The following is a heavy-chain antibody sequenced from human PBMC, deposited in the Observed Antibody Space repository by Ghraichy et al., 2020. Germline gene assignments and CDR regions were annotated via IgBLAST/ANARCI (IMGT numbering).Heavy chain of an antibody. CDR2: IYATGTT. CDR3: ARASVYSGFYYEEAN. CDR1: GGSFNYYY. V-gene: IGHV4-4*07. Sequence: SETLSLTCSVSGGSFNYYYWTWIRQPAGKGLEWIGRIYATGTTNYNPSLQSRVTMSIDTSQNQFSLKLRSVTAADTAVYYCARASVYSGFYYEEANWGQGTLVTVSS. D-gene: IGHD3-22*01. J-gene: IGHJ4*02.